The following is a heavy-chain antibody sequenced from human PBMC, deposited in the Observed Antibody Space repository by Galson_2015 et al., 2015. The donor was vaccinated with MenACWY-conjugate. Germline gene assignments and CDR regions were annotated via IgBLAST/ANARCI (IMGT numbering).Heavy chain of an antibody. CDR3: VRDRSMAYFDY. CDR1: GFTFSNYG. Sequence: SLRLSCAASGFTFSNYGMHWVRQAPGKGLEWVVVIWSAGSNKYYADSVKGRFTFSRDNSRNTLFLQMNSLRAEDTAVYYCVRDRSMAYFDYWGQGALVIVSS. V-gene: IGHV3-33*01. CDR2: IWSAGSNK. J-gene: IGHJ4*02. D-gene: IGHD2/OR15-2a*01.